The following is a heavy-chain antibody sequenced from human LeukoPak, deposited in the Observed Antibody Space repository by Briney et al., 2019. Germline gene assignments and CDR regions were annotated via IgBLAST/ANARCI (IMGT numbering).Heavy chain of an antibody. J-gene: IGHJ4*02. V-gene: IGHV3-30-3*01. CDR2: LSYDGGGQ. CDR3: GRGADYSDY. CDR1: GFTFSRYA. D-gene: IGHD1-26*01. Sequence: PGGSLRLSCAASGFTFSRYAMHWVRQAPGKGLEWVALLSYDGGGQYYADSVKGRFTISRDISKNTVYLQASSLRVEDTAVYYCGRGADYSDYWGQGTLVTVSS.